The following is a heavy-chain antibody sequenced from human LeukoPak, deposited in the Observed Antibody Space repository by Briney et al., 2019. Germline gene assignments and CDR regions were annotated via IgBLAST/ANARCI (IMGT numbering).Heavy chain of an antibody. V-gene: IGHV4-4*07. CDR2: IYTSGST. J-gene: IGHJ6*03. D-gene: IGHD2-2*01. Sequence: SETLSLTCTVSGGSISSYYWSWIRQPAGKGLEWIGRIYTSGSTNYNPSLKSRVTMSVDTSKNQFSLKLSSVTAADTAVYYCARDIIVVVPAAPGYYYMDVWGKGTTVTVSS. CDR1: GGSISSYY. CDR3: ARDIIVVVPAAPGYYYMDV.